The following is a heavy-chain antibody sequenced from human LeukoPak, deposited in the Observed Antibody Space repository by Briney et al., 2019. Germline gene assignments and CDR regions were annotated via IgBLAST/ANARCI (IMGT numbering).Heavy chain of an antibody. D-gene: IGHD3-16*01. Sequence: GGSLRLSCAASGFTFSSYSMNWVRQAPGKGLEWVSYISSSSSTIYYADSVKGRFTISRDNSQNTLYLQMNSLRAEDTALYYCAKDKGLRLFDYWGQGTLVTVSS. J-gene: IGHJ4*02. CDR1: GFTFSSYS. CDR2: ISSSSSTI. CDR3: AKDKGLRLFDY. V-gene: IGHV3-48*01.